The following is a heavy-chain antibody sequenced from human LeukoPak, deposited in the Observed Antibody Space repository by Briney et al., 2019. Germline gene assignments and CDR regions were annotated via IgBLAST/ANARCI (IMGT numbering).Heavy chain of an antibody. Sequence: GGSLRLSCAASGFTFSSYSMNWVRQAPGKGLEWVSAISGSGGSTYYADSVKGRFTISRDNSKNTLYLQMNSLRAEDTAVYYCAKGLDIVVVPAAPGYWGQGTLVTVSS. D-gene: IGHD2-2*03. J-gene: IGHJ4*02. V-gene: IGHV3-23*01. CDR2: ISGSGGST. CDR3: AKGLDIVVVPAAPGY. CDR1: GFTFSSYS.